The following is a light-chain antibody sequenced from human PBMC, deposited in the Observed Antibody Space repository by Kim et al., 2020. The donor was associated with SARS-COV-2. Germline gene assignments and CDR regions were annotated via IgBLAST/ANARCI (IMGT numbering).Light chain of an antibody. V-gene: IGLV6-57*03. J-gene: IGLJ3*02. CDR2: ADN. Sequence: GNTVTISCTRSSGSVASNSVQWYQQRPGSAPTTVIYADNQRPSGVPDRFSGSIDSSSNSASLTISGLKTEDEADYYCQSYDSSNRVFGGGTQLTVL. CDR3: QSYDSSNRV. CDR1: SGSVASNS.